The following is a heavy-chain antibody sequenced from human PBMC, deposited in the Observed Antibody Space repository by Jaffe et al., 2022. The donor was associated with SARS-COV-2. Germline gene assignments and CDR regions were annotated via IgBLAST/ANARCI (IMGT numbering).Heavy chain of an antibody. D-gene: IGHD5-18*01. V-gene: IGHV3-30-3*01. J-gene: IGHJ4*02. CDR2: ISYDGSNK. CDR1: GFTFSSYA. CDR3: ARPPRGYSYGYFDY. Sequence: QVQLVESGGGVVQPGRSLRLSCAASGFTFSSYAMHWVRQAPGKGLEWVAVISYDGSNKYYADSVKGRFTISRDNSKNTLYLQMNSLRAEDTAVYYCARPPRGYSYGYFDYWGQGTLVTVSS.